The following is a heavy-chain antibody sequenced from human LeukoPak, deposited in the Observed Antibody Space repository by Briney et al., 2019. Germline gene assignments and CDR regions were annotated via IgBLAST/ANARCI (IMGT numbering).Heavy chain of an antibody. V-gene: IGHV3-11*04. CDR1: GFTFSDYY. CDR2: ISSSSSSI. Sequence: GGSLRLSCAASGFTFSDYYMSWIRQAPGKGLEWVSYISSSSSSIFYADPVKGRFTISRDNVKNSLDLQMNSLRAEDTGVYYCARETDSAFDMWGQGTMVTVA. CDR3: ARETDSAFDM. J-gene: IGHJ3*02.